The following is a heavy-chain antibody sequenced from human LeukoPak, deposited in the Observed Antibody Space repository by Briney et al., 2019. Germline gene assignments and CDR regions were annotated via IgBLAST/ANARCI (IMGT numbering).Heavy chain of an antibody. CDR1: GGTFSSYA. J-gene: IGHJ4*02. D-gene: IGHD4-17*01. V-gene: IGHV1-69*05. CDR2: IIPIFGTA. Sequence: SVKVSCKASGGTFSSYAISWVRQAPGQGLEWMGGIIPIFGTANYAQKFQGRVTITTDESTSTAYMELSSLRSEDTAVYYCARADYGDYGGFDYWGQGTLDTVSS. CDR3: ARADYGDYGGFDY.